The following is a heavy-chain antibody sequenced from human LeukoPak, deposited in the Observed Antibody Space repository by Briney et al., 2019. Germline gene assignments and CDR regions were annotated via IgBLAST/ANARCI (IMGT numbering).Heavy chain of an antibody. V-gene: IGHV1-8*01. Sequence: ASVKVSCKASGYTFTSYDINWVRQATGQGLEWMGWMNPNSGNTGYAQKLQGRVTMTTDTSTSTAYMELRSLRSDDTAVYYCARAYCGGDCYSVDWFDPWGQGTLVTVSS. D-gene: IGHD2-21*01. CDR3: ARAYCGGDCYSVDWFDP. J-gene: IGHJ5*02. CDR2: MNPNSGNT. CDR1: GYTFTSYD.